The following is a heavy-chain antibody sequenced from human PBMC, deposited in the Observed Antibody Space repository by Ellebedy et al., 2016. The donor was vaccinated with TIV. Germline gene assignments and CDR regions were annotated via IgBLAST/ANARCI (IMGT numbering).Heavy chain of an antibody. D-gene: IGHD2-15*01. CDR3: ARDVGDCSGSRCYPSYMDV. V-gene: IGHV1-3*01. J-gene: IGHJ6*03. Sequence: ASVKVSCKASGGTFSNYAISWVRQAPGQRLEWMGWINAGNGNTKYSQKFQGRVTITRDTSASTVYVELSSLTSEDTAVYYCARDVGDCSGSRCYPSYMDVWGKGTTVTVSS. CDR1: GGTFSNYA. CDR2: INAGNGNT.